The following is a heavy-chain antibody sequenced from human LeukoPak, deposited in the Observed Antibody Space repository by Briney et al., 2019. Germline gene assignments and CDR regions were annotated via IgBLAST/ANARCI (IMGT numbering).Heavy chain of an antibody. D-gene: IGHD3-9*01. CDR2: IYYSGST. Sequence: KTSETLSLTCTVSGGSISSYYWSWIRQPPGKGLEWIGYIYYSGSTNYNPSLKSRVTISVDTSKNQFSLKLSSVTAADTAVYYCARMRYDILTGDVWGKGTTVTVSS. J-gene: IGHJ6*04. V-gene: IGHV4-59*01. CDR3: ARMRYDILTGDV. CDR1: GGSISSYY.